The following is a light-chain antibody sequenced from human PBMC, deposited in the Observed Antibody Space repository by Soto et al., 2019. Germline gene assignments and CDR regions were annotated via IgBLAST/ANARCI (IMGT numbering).Light chain of an antibody. CDR2: GAS. CDR1: QSVSSNN. CDR3: QQYGRSPLT. V-gene: IGKV3-20*01. J-gene: IGKJ3*01. Sequence: IVLTQSPGTLSLSPGERATLSCRASQSVSSNNLAWYQQRPGQAPRVVIYGASTRATGIPARFSGSGSGTTFTLTISRLQPEDFAVYYCQQYGRSPLTFGPGNKVDIK.